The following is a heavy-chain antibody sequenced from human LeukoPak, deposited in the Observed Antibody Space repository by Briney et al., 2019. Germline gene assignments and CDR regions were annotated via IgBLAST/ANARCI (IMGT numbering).Heavy chain of an antibody. CDR1: GGSISSDDYY. CDR2: IYYSGIT. V-gene: IGHV4-30-4*01. J-gene: IGHJ4*02. D-gene: IGHD3-22*01. Sequence: SQTLSLTCTVSGGSISSDDYYWSWIRQPPGKGLEWIGYIYYSGITYYNPSLKSRVTISVDTSKNQFSLKLSSVTAADTAVYYCARHTFYYYDSSGYYERPFDYWGQGTLVTVSS. CDR3: ARHTFYYYDSSGYYERPFDY.